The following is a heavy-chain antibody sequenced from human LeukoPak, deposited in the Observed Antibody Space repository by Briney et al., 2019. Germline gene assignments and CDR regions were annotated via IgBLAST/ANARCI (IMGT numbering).Heavy chain of an antibody. D-gene: IGHD1-26*01. CDR3: ASGPSYPAFDY. Sequence: GGSLRLSCAASGFTVSSNYMSWVRQAPGKGLEWVSVIYSGGSTYYADSVKGRFTISRDNSKNTLYLQMNSLRAEDTAVYYGASGPSYPAFDYWGQGTLVTVSS. CDR1: GFTVSSNY. CDR2: IYSGGST. V-gene: IGHV3-53*01. J-gene: IGHJ4*02.